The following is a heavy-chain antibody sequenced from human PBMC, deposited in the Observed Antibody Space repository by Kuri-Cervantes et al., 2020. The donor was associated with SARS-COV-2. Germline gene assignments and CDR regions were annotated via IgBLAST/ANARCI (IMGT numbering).Heavy chain of an antibody. J-gene: IGHJ4*02. V-gene: IGHV3-43*01. CDR1: GFTFDDYT. D-gene: IGHD4-23*01. Sequence: ETLSLTCAASGFTFDDYTMHWVRQAPGKGLEWVSLISWDGGSTCYADSVKGRFTISRDNSKNSLYLQMNSLRTEDTALYYCAKDMTPDYGGNADYWGQGTLVTVSS. CDR3: AKDMTPDYGGNADY. CDR2: ISWDGGST.